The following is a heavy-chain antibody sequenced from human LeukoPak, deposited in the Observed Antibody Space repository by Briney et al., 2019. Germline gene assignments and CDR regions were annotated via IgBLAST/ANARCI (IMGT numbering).Heavy chain of an antibody. CDR2: ISSSSSYI. V-gene: IGHV3-21*01. CDR1: GFTFSIYD. D-gene: IGHD6-19*01. J-gene: IGHJ4*02. Sequence: PGGSLRLSRAASGFTFSIYDMSWVRQAPGKGLEWVSSISSSSSYIYYADSVKGRFTISRDNAKNSLYLQMNSLRAEDTAVYYCARESIAVAGTGDYWGQGTLVTVSS. CDR3: ARESIAVAGTGDY.